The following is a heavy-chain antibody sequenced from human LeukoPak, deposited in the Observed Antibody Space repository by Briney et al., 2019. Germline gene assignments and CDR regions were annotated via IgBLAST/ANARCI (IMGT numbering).Heavy chain of an antibody. CDR1: GGSFSGYY. J-gene: IGHJ4*02. Sequence: PSETLSLTCAVYGGSFSGYYWSWLRQPPGKGLEWIGEINHSGSTNYNPSLKSRVTISVDTSKNQFSLKLSSVTAADTAVYYCAREGYSSSWYDGTFDYWGQGTLVTVSS. CDR3: AREGYSSSWYDGTFDY. D-gene: IGHD6-13*01. V-gene: IGHV4-34*01. CDR2: INHSGST.